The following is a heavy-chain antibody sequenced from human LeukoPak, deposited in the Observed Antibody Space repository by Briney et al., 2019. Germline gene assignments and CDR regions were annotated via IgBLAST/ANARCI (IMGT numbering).Heavy chain of an antibody. Sequence: PSETLSLTCTVSGGSTRSYYWSWIRQPPGKGLEWSGYIYDSGSTNYNPSLKSRVTISVDTSKNQFSLKLSSVTAADTAVYYCARDSIADYWGQGTLVTVSS. CDR3: ARDSIADY. CDR2: IYDSGST. V-gene: IGHV4-59*01. D-gene: IGHD3-3*02. CDR1: GGSTRSYY. J-gene: IGHJ4*02.